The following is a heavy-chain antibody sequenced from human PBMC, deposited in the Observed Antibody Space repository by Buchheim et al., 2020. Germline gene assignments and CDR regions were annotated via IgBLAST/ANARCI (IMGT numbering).Heavy chain of an antibody. Sequence: QVQLQESGPGLVKPSETLSLTCTVSGGSISSFYWSWIRQPPGKGLEWIGYIYYTGSTNYNPSLKSPVTISVDTSQNQFSLKLSSVTAADTAMYYCARGVDYYDYVWGSFRLRWFDPWGQGTL. J-gene: IGHJ5*02. CDR3: ARGVDYYDYVWGSFRLRWFDP. D-gene: IGHD3-16*02. CDR2: IYYTGST. V-gene: IGHV4-59*01. CDR1: GGSISSFY.